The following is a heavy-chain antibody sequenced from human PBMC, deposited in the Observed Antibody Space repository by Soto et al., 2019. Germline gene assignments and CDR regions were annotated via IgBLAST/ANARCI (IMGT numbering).Heavy chain of an antibody. CDR2: INAGNGNT. D-gene: IGHD5-18*01. V-gene: IGHV1-3*01. J-gene: IGHJ4*02. Sequence: ASVKVSCKASGYTFTSYAMHWVRQAPGQRLEWMGWINAGNGNTKYSQKFQGRVTITRDTSASIAYMELSSLRSEDTAVYYCATHNRPPGIQLWFNGGQGTLVTVLL. CDR1: GYTFTSYA. CDR3: ATHNRPPGIQLWFN.